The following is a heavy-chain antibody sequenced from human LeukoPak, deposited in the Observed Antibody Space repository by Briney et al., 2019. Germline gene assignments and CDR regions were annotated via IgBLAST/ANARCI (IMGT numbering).Heavy chain of an antibody. Sequence: GGSLRLSCVGSGFIFSSYDMGWVRQAPGKGLEWVSSISRAGGRTYYADSVKGRFTFPRDNSRNTMYLQMNSLRAEDTAVYYCARGESFAFDVWGQGTVVTVSS. J-gene: IGHJ3*01. V-gene: IGHV3-23*01. CDR3: ARGESFAFDV. CDR1: GFIFSSYD. CDR2: ISRAGGRT.